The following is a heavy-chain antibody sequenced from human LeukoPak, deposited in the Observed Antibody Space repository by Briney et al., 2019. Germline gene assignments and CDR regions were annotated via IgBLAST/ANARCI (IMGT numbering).Heavy chain of an antibody. J-gene: IGHJ5*02. V-gene: IGHV4-39*07. Sequence: SGTLSLTCSVSNELITHSTYYWGWVRQPPGKGLEWIGSIYYSGSTYYNPSLKSRVTISVDTSKNQFSLKLSSVTAADTAVYYCARDGLNSEYYFWSGYHNWFDPWGQGTLVTVSS. CDR2: IYYSGST. CDR1: NELITHSTYY. D-gene: IGHD3-3*01. CDR3: ARDGLNSEYYFWSGYHNWFDP.